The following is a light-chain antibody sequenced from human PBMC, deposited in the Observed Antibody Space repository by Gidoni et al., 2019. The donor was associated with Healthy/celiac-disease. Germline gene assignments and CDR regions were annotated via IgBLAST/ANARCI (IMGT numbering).Light chain of an antibody. V-gene: IGKV2-40*01. J-gene: IGKJ2*03. CDR3: MQRIDIPYR. CDR2: THA. Sequence: MSLTPLSLPVTPGVPASISCRSSHGLVDSDDGNTYMDWYLQKPGQSPQLLIYTHAYRAFGVPDRISGSGSDTDLTLNISRVEAEDVGVYYCMQRIDIPYRCGQGTKLEIK. CDR1: HGLVDSDDGNTY.